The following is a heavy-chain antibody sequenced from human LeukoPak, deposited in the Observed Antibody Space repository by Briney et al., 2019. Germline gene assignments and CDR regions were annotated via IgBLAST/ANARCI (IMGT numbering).Heavy chain of an antibody. V-gene: IGHV1-2*02. Sequence: ASVKVSCKASGYTFTSYGISWVRQAPGQGLEWMGWINPNSGGTNYAQKFQGRVTMTRDTSISTAYMELSRLRSDDTAVYYCARVIYDSSGWRGPDIWGQGTMVTVSS. CDR3: ARVIYDSSGWRGPDI. CDR1: GYTFTSYG. J-gene: IGHJ3*02. CDR2: INPNSGGT. D-gene: IGHD3-22*01.